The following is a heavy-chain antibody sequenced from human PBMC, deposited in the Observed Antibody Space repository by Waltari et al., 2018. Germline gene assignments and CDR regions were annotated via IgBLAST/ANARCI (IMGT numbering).Heavy chain of an antibody. CDR3: ARLTVVSNNDY. J-gene: IGHJ4*02. CDR2: MNGEGTTT. D-gene: IGHD1-20*01. CDR1: GFTFSSYW. V-gene: IGHV3-74*01. Sequence: EVQLVESGGGLVQPGGSLRLSCAASGFTFSSYWMHWVRQAPGKGLVWVACMNGEGTTTKDADSVKGRFTISRDNAKNTLYLQMNSLRAEDTAVYYCARLTVVSNNDYWGQGTLVTVSS.